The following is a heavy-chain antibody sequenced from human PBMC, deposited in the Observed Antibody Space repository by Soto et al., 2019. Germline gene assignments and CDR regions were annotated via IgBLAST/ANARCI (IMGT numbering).Heavy chain of an antibody. V-gene: IGHV4-59*08. J-gene: IGHJ4*02. CDR1: GGSISPYY. Sequence: SETRSLTCTVSGGSISPYYWSWVRQPPGKGLEWIAFIFYSGSTNYNPSLKSRVTISVDTSKNQFSLKLTSVTAADTAVYYCARHSSQYFDWLEYWGQGTLVTVSS. D-gene: IGHD3-9*01. CDR3: ARHSSQYFDWLEY. CDR2: IFYSGST.